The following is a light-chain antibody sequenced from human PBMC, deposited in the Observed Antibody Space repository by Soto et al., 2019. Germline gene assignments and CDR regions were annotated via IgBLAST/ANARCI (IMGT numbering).Light chain of an antibody. CDR1: QSVSSN. V-gene: IGKV3-15*01. CDR2: GAS. J-gene: IGKJ1*01. Sequence: IVITQSPATLSVSPGERATLSCRASQSVSSNLAWYQQKPGQAPRLLIYGASTRATGIPARFSGSGSGTEFTLTISSLQSEDFAVYYCQQYNNLPTFGQGTKVDIK. CDR3: QQYNNLPT.